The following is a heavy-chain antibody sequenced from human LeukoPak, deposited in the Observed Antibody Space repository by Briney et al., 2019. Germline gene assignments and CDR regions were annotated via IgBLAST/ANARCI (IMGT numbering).Heavy chain of an antibody. Sequence: AGGSLRLSCAASGFTFTTHGFHWVRQAPGKGLEWVALIYSDGSRTYYADSVKGRFTVSRDDSKNTLFLQMDSLRPDDTAVYYCARDNARGRLAVWGQGATVTVSS. V-gene: IGHV3-33*01. CDR1: GFTFTTHG. D-gene: IGHD3-10*01. CDR3: ARDNARGRLAV. CDR2: IYSDGSRT. J-gene: IGHJ6*02.